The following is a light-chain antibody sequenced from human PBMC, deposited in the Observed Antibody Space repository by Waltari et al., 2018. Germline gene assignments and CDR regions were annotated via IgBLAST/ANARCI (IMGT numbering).Light chain of an antibody. J-gene: IGKJ4*01. CDR3: QQGNSNPLT. CDR2: SAN. V-gene: IGKV1-17*01. CDR1: QGISSY. Sequence: DIQMSQSPSSLSASVGDRVTITCRASQGISSYLNWYQQKPGKAPKLLIYSANSWTSGVPSRFSGSGSGTEFTLTISSLQPEDFATYHCQQGNSNPLTFGGGTKVEIK.